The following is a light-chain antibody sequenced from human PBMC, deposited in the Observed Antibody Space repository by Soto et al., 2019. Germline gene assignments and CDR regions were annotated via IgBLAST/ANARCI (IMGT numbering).Light chain of an antibody. J-gene: IGKJ1*01. CDR3: QQYYSTPCT. CDR2: WAS. CDR1: QSVLYSSNNKNY. Sequence: DIVMTQSPDSLAVSLGERATINCKSSQSVLYSSNNKNYLAWYQQRPGQPPNLLIYWASTRESGVPDRFSGSGSGTDFTLTISSLQAEDVAVYYCQQYYSTPCTFGQGTKVEIK. V-gene: IGKV4-1*01.